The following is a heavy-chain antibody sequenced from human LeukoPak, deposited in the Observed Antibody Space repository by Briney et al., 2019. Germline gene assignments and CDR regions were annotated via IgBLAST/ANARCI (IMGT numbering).Heavy chain of an antibody. V-gene: IGHV3-48*03. CDR1: GFTFSSYE. CDR2: ISNSGSII. D-gene: IGHD2-15*01. Sequence: GGSLRLSCAASGFTFSSYEMNWVRQAPGKGLEWVSYISNSGSIIYYADSVKGRFTISRDNAKNSLYLQMNSLRAEDTALYYCAREDGRKAFDIWGQGTMVTVSS. J-gene: IGHJ3*02. CDR3: AREDGRKAFDI.